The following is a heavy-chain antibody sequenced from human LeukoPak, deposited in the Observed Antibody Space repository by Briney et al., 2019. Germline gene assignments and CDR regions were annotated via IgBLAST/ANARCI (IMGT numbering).Heavy chain of an antibody. D-gene: IGHD3-22*01. J-gene: IGHJ6*02. Sequence: SETLSLTCTVSGGSISSYYWSWIRQPPAKGLEWIGYIYYSGSTNYNHSLKSRVTISVDTSKNQFSLKLSSVTAADTAVYYCARETVSSGYYYYYGMDVWGQGTTVTVSS. CDR2: IYYSGST. CDR3: ARETVSSGYYYYYGMDV. CDR1: GGSISSYY. V-gene: IGHV4-59*01.